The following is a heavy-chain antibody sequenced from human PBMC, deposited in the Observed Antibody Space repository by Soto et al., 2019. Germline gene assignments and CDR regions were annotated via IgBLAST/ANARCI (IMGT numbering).Heavy chain of an antibody. V-gene: IGHV4-31*03. CDR3: AKGVRGVPNWFDP. CDR1: GGSISNSANH. Sequence: QVQLQESGPGLVKPSQTLSLSCTVSGGSISNSANHWSWIRQHPGEGLEWIGYIYYSGGTYYSPSLKGRITMSIDASKNQFSLKLSSVTAADTAVYYCAKGVRGVPNWFDPWGQEPLSPSPQ. CDR2: IYYSGGT. J-gene: IGHJ5*02. D-gene: IGHD3-10*01.